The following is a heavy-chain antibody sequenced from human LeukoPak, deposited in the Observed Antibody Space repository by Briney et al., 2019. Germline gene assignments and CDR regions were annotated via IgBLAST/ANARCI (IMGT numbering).Heavy chain of an antibody. CDR3: AREADIVAKGCFDY. CDR2: INPNSGGT. CDR1: GYTFTGYY. V-gene: IGHV1-2*02. J-gene: IGHJ4*02. Sequence: ASVKVSCKASGYTFTGYYMHWVRQAPGQGLEWMGWINPNSGGTNYAQKFQGRVTMTRDTSISTAYMELSRLRSDDTAVYYCAREADIVAKGCFDYWGQGTLVTVSS. D-gene: IGHD5-12*01.